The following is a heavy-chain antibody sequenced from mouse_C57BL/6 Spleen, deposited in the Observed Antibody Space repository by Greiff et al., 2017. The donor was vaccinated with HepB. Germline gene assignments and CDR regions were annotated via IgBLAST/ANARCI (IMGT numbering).Heavy chain of an antibody. CDR3: VRDDGYYQCAY. Sequence: EVQLVESGGGLVQPKGSLKLSCAASGFSFNTYAMNWVRQAPGKGLEWVARIRSKSNNYATYYADSVKDRFTISRDDSESMLYLQMNNLKTEDTAMYYCVRDDGYYQCAYWGQVTLVTVSA. D-gene: IGHD2-3*01. J-gene: IGHJ3*01. CDR1: GFSFNTYA. V-gene: IGHV10-1*01. CDR2: IRSKSNNYAT.